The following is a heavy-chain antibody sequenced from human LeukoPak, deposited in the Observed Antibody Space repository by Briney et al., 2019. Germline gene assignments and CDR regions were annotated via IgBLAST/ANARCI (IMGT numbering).Heavy chain of an antibody. CDR2: IKQDGSEK. CDR3: ARDLLGYNYHYMDV. J-gene: IGHJ6*03. V-gene: IGHV3-7*01. CDR1: GFTFSSYW. Sequence: PGGSLRLSCAASGFTFSSYWMSWVRQAPGKRLGWVANIKQDGSEKYYVDSVKGRFAISRDNAKNSLYLQMNSLRAEDTAVYYCARDLLGYNYHYMDVWGKGTTVTVSS. D-gene: IGHD3-16*02.